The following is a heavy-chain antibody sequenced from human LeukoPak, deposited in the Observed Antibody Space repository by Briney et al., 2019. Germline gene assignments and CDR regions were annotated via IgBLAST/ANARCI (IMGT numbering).Heavy chain of an antibody. V-gene: IGHV3-30*02. CDR2: KSSDEMNI. J-gene: IGHJ4*02. CDR3: AKDGSWSYTD. CDR1: GFTFSKFG. D-gene: IGHD3-10*01. Sequence: GGSLRLSCAASGFTFSKFGMHWVRQAPGKGLEWVAYKSSDEMNIKYADSVKGRFTVSRDNSKSALYLQMNGLRTDDTAVYYCAKDGSWSYTDWGQGTLVTVSS.